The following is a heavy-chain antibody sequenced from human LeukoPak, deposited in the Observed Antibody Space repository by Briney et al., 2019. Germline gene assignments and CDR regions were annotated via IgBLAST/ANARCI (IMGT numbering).Heavy chain of an antibody. CDR2: IKQDGSEK. V-gene: IGHV3-7*01. CDR1: GFTFSSYW. CDR3: ARAPITIFGVVILISFFDY. D-gene: IGHD3-3*01. J-gene: IGHJ4*02. Sequence: PGGSLRLSCAASGFTFSSYWMSWVRQAPGKGLEWVANIKQDGSEKYYVDPVKGRFTISRDNAKNSLYLQMNSLRAEDTAVYYCARAPITIFGVVILISFFDYWGQGTLVTVSS.